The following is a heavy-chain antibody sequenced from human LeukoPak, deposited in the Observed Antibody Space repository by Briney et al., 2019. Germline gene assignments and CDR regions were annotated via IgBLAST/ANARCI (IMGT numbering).Heavy chain of an antibody. Sequence: GGSLRLSCAASGFTFSTYGMNWVRQPPGKGLEWVSSISSSSSYIYYADSVKGRFTISRDNAKNSLYLQMNSLRAEDTAVYYCVRNTPISLTDYWGQGTLVTVSS. CDR3: VRNTPISLTDY. J-gene: IGHJ4*02. V-gene: IGHV3-21*01. CDR2: ISSSSSYI. CDR1: GFTFSTYG. D-gene: IGHD1/OR15-1a*01.